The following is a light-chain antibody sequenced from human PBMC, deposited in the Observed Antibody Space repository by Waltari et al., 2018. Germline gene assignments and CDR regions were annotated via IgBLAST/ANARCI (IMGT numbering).Light chain of an antibody. Sequence: EIVMTQYPANLSVSPGERVTLSCRASQSVSSKLAGYQQKPGQAPRLLSFSAATRATCIPARFSGSGSGTEFSLTLSGLQSEDFAVYYCQQYKNWPPLTFGGGTKVEIK. CDR3: QQYKNWPPLT. J-gene: IGKJ4*02. CDR1: QSVSSK. CDR2: SAA. V-gene: IGKV3-15*01.